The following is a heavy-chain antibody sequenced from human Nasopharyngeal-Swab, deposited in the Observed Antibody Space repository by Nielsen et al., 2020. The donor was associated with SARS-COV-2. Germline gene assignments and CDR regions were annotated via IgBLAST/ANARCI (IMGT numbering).Heavy chain of an antibody. CDR2: IIPILGIA. CDR3: AREYCSGGSCYGNYGMDV. D-gene: IGHD2-15*01. J-gene: IGHJ6*02. Sequence: SVKVSCKASGGTFSSDAISWVRQAPGQGLEWRGRIIPILGIANYAQKFQGRVTITADKSTSTAYMELSSLRSEDTAVYYCAREYCSGGSCYGNYGMDVWGQGTTVTVSS. V-gene: IGHV1-69*04. CDR1: GGTFSSDA.